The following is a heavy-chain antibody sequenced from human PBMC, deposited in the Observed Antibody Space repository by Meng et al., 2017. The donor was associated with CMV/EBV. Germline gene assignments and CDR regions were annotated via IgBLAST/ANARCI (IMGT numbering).Heavy chain of an antibody. V-gene: IGHV3-23*01. CDR3: AKDIVLMAYAIGLDY. CDR2: ISGSGGST. Sequence: GESLKISCAASGFTFSSYAMSWVRQAPGKGLEWVSAISGSGGSTYYADSVKGRFTISRDNSKNTLYLQMNSLRAEDTAVYYCAKDIVLMAYAIGLDYWGQGTLVTVSS. CDR1: GFTFSSYA. D-gene: IGHD2-8*01. J-gene: IGHJ4*02.